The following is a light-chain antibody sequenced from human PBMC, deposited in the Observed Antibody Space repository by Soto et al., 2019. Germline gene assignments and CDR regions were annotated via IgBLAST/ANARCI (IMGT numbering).Light chain of an antibody. CDR1: QSVRSW. CDR2: DAS. Sequence: QMTQSPATLSASVVDRVTITCRASQSVRSWLAWYQQKPGTAPKLLIFDASRLESGVPSRFSGSASGTEFTLTISSLQPDDFATYYCQQYDNYPLTFGGGTKVDI. J-gene: IGKJ4*01. V-gene: IGKV1-5*01. CDR3: QQYDNYPLT.